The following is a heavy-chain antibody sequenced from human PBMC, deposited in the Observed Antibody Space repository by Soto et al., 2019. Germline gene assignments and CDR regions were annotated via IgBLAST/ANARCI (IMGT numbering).Heavy chain of an antibody. D-gene: IGHD5-12*01. V-gene: IGHV4-4*08. CDR3: ARDDGYNCYE. J-gene: IGHJ4*02. CDR2: IYFTGAT. CDR1: GDSIVSFY. Sequence: PSETLSLTCTVSGDSIVSFYCSSIRQSPVHGLEWIGYIYFTGATSYNPSLLSRLNIALDTTKNQVSLNLTTVTAIDTAVYYCARDDGYNCYEWGQGILVTVSS.